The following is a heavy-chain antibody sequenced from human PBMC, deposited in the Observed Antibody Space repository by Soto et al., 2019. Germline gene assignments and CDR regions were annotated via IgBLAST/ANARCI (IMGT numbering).Heavy chain of an antibody. V-gene: IGHV3-23*01. J-gene: IGHJ4*02. CDR3: AKDRSYYDSSGYYYDYFDY. D-gene: IGHD3-22*01. Sequence: PGGSLRLSCAASGFTFSSYAMSWARQAPGKGLEWVSAISGSGGSTYYADSVKGRFTISRDNSKNTLYLQMNSLRGEDTAVYYCAKDRSYYDSSGYYYDYFDYWGQGTVVTVSS. CDR1: GFTFSSYA. CDR2: ISGSGGST.